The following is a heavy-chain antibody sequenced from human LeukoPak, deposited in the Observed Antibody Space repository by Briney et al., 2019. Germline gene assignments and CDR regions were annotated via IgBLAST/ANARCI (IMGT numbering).Heavy chain of an antibody. V-gene: IGHV3-48*01. J-gene: IGHJ4*02. D-gene: IGHD4-17*01. Sequence: PGGSLRLSCAASGFTFSSYSMNWVRQAPGKGLEWVSYISSSSSTIYYADSVKGRFTISRDNAKNSLYLQMNSLRAEDTAVYYCAFDYGDYLFDYWGQGTLVTVSS. CDR2: ISSSSSTI. CDR1: GFTFSSYS. CDR3: AFDYGDYLFDY.